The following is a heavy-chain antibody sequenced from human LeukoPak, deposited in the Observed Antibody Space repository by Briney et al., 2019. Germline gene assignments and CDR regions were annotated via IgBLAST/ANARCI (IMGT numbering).Heavy chain of an antibody. CDR1: GGSISSGSYY. J-gene: IGHJ4*02. Sequence: SETLSLTCTVSGGSISSGSYYWGWIRQPPGKGLEWIGSIYYSGSIYYNPSLKSRVTISVDTSKNQFSLKLSSVTAADTAVYYCARGSGSYSRLDFDYWGQGTLVTVSS. V-gene: IGHV4-39*07. D-gene: IGHD1-26*01. CDR3: ARGSGSYSRLDFDY. CDR2: IYYSGSI.